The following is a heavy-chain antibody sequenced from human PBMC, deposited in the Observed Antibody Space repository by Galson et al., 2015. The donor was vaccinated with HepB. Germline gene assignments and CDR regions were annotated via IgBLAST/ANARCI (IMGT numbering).Heavy chain of an antibody. CDR2: IKKKADSYAA. V-gene: IGHV3-73*01. CDR1: GFTFSGSA. Sequence: SLRLSCAASGFTFSGSAIHWVRQASGKGREWVGRIKKKADSYAAAYVASVQGRFTISRDDSKNTAYLQMNSLKTEDTAVYYCTRHYYDSSGYPIPDYWGQGTLVTVSS. D-gene: IGHD3-22*01. J-gene: IGHJ4*02. CDR3: TRHYYDSSGYPIPDY.